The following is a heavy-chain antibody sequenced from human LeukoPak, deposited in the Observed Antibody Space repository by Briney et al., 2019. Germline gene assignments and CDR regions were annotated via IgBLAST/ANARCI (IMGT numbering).Heavy chain of an antibody. D-gene: IGHD5-24*01. Sequence: PSDTLSLTCTVSGGSISSGDYYWSWIRQPPGKGLESIGYIYYSGITYYNPSLRSRVVISLDTSKNQFSLKLTSVTAADTAVYYCATMRGEMATSFDYWGQGALVTVSS. J-gene: IGHJ4*02. CDR1: GGSISSGDYY. V-gene: IGHV4-30-4*02. CDR3: ATMRGEMATSFDY. CDR2: IYYSGIT.